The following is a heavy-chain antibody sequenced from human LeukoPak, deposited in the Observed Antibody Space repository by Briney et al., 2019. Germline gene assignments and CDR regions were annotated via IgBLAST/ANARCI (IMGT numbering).Heavy chain of an antibody. CDR2: IYYSGST. V-gene: IGHV4-59*01. J-gene: IGHJ3*02. CDR3: ARERDGYNHMMDAFDI. CDR1: GGSISSYY. D-gene: IGHD5-24*01. Sequence: SETLSLTXTVSGGSISSYYWSWIRQPPAQGLELIGYIYYSGSTNYNTSLKSRVTISVDTSKNQFSLKLSSVTAADTAVYYCARERDGYNHMMDAFDIWGQGTMVTVSS.